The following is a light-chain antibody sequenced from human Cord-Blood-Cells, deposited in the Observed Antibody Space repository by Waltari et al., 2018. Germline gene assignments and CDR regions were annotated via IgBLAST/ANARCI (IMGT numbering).Light chain of an antibody. J-gene: IGLJ3*02. CDR2: EVS. V-gene: IGLV2-23*02. Sequence: QSALTQPASVSGSPGQSITIPCTGTSSDVVSYNLVSWYQQHPGKAPKLMIYEVSKRPSGVSNRFSGSKSGNTASLTISGLQAEDEADYYCCSYAGSSTWVFGGGTKLTVL. CDR1: SSDVVSYNL. CDR3: CSYAGSSTWV.